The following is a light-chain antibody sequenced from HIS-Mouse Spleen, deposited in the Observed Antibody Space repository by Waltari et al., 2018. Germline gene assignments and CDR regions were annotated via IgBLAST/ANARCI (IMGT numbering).Light chain of an antibody. Sequence: QSALTQPASVSGSPCQSITISCTGSTSDVGGYHYVSWYQQHPGKAPKLMIYDVSNRPSGVSNRFSGSKSGNTASLTISGLQAEDEADYYCSSYTSSSTLVFGGGTKLTVL. CDR2: DVS. J-gene: IGLJ2*01. CDR1: TSDVGGYHY. CDR3: SSYTSSSTLV. V-gene: IGLV2-14*03.